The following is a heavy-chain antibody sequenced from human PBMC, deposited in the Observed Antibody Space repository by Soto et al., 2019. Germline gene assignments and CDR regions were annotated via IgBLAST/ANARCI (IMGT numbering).Heavy chain of an antibody. CDR3: ARMATSGTLNWFDH. CDR2: TIPIFGTA. Sequence: SVKVSCKASGGTFSSYAISWVRQAPGQGLEWMGGTIPIFGTANYAQKFQGRVTMTRDTSTSTAYMELSSLASDDTAIYYCARMATSGTLNWFDHWGQGTLVTVSS. J-gene: IGHJ5*02. V-gene: IGHV1-69*05. CDR1: GGTFSSYA.